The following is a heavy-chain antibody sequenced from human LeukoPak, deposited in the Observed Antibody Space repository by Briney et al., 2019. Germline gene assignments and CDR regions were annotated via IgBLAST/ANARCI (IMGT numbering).Heavy chain of an antibody. D-gene: IGHD1-7*01. CDR3: ARGKELTRTSSHYSFDF. Sequence: SETLSLTCTVSTGSLNSYFWTWVRQPAGKGLEWIGRVSGTGTAYSNPSLESRVIISLDTSRNQFSLKLMSVTAADTAVYCARGKELTRTSSHYSFDFWRQGTLVSVSS. CDR2: VSGTGTA. J-gene: IGHJ4*02. V-gene: IGHV4-4*07. CDR1: TGSLNSYF.